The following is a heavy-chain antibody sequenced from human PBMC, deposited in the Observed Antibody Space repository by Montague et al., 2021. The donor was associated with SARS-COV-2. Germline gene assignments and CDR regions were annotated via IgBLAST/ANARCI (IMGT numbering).Heavy chain of an antibody. CDR1: GFTFSSYW. D-gene: IGHD5-18*01. Sequence: SLRLSCAASGFTFSSYWMSWVRQAPGKGLEWVAHIKQDGSEKYYVDSVKGRFTISRDNAKNSLYLQMNSLRAEDTAVYYCARESGDTAMVGGMDVWGQGTTVTVSS. J-gene: IGHJ6*02. CDR3: ARESGDTAMVGGMDV. V-gene: IGHV3-7*03. CDR2: IKQDGSEK.